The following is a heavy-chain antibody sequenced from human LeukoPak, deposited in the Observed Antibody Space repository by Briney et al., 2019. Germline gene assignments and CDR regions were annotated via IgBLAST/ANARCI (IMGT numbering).Heavy chain of an antibody. CDR1: GYSFTSYW. J-gene: IGHJ3*02. CDR3: ARPVLVVAGTGDAFDI. V-gene: IGHV5-51*01. Sequence: GESLNISCKGSGYSFTSYWIGWVRQMPGKGLEWMGIIYPGDSDTRYSPSFQGQVTISADQSISTAFLQWSSLKASDTAMYYCARPVLVVAGTGDAFDIWGQGTMVTVSS. CDR2: IYPGDSDT. D-gene: IGHD6-19*01.